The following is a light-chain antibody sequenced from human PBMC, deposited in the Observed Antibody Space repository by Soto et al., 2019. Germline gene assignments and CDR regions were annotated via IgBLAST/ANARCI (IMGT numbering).Light chain of an antibody. J-gene: IGLJ2*01. CDR3: QVWDSSSDHHVV. CDR2: YDS. V-gene: IGLV3-21*04. CDR1: NMGSKS. Sequence: SYELTQPPSVSVAPGKTARITCGGNNMGSKSVHWYQQKPGQSPVLVIYYDSDRPSGIPERFSGSNSGNTATLTISRVEAGDEVDYYCQVWDSSSDHHVVFGGGTKLTVL.